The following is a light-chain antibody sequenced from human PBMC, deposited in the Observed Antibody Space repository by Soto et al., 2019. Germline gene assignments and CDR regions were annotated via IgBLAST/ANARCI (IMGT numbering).Light chain of an antibody. V-gene: IGLV2-23*02. CDR2: EVS. CDR3: GSYAGSLNWV. CDR1: SSDVGSYNL. Sequence: QSVLTQPASVSGSPGQSITISCTGTSSDVGSYNLVSWYQQHPGKAPKLMIYEVSKRPSGVSNRFSGSKSGNTASLTISGLQAEDEADYYCGSYAGSLNWVFGGGTKVTVL. J-gene: IGLJ3*02.